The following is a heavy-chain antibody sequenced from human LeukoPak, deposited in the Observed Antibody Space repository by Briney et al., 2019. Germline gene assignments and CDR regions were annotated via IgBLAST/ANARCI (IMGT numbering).Heavy chain of an antibody. CDR3: AKDRYDFWSGYTFDY. V-gene: IGHV3-9*01. CDR2: ISWNSGSI. J-gene: IGHJ4*02. Sequence: GGSLRLSCAASGFSFTSYAMSWVRQAPGKGLEWVSGISWNSGSIGYADSVKGRFTISRDNAKNSLYLQMNSLRAEDTALYYCAKDRYDFWSGYTFDYWGQGTLVTVSS. CDR1: GFSFTSYA. D-gene: IGHD3-3*01.